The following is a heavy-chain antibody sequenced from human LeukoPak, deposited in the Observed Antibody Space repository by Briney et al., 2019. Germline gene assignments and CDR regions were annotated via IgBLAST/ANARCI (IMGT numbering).Heavy chain of an antibody. D-gene: IGHD3-10*01. CDR3: AKFASSWSSHYYHADS. CDR2: IRYDGRNK. CDR1: RFNFCSYG. V-gene: IGHV3-30*02. Sequence: PGGSLRLSCAAPRFNFCSYGGQRVRQAPGKGLEWVAFIRYDGRNKYYRDSVKGRFTISRDNSKNTVYLQMNSLRIEEPADYFGAKFASSWSSHYYHADSWGQGTLVSVSS. J-gene: IGHJ4*02.